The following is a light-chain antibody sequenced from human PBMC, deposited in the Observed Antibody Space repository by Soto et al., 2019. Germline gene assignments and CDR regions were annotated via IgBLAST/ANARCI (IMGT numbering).Light chain of an antibody. CDR1: QSVSSS. V-gene: IGKV3-11*01. CDR2: DAS. J-gene: IGKJ1*01. CDR3: QQRTKWRT. Sequence: EIVLTQSPATLSLFPGERATLSCRASQSVSSSLAWYQQKPGQAPRLLIYDASNRATGIPARFSGSGSGTDFTLTISSLEPEDFAVYYCQQRTKWRTFGQGTKVDIK.